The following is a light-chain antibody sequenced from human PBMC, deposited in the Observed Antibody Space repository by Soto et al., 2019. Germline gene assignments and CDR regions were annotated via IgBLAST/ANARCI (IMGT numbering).Light chain of an antibody. V-gene: IGKV3-11*01. J-gene: IGKJ1*01. CDR1: QNINNY. CDR3: QHRRNWPWT. Sequence: EIVLTQSPATLSLSPGARATLSCRASQNINNYLAWFQQKPGQAPRLLIYDALQRATGIPARFSGSGSGTDFTLTISSLEPEDFAVYYCQHRRNWPWTFGQGTKV. CDR2: DAL.